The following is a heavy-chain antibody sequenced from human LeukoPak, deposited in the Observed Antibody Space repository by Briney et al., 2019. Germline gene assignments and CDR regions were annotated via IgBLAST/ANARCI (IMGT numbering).Heavy chain of an antibody. CDR1: GFTFSSYE. V-gene: IGHV3-48*03. D-gene: IGHD3-10*01. Sequence: GGSLRLSCAASGFTFSSYEMNWVRQAPGKGLEWVSYISSSGSTKYYADSVKGRITISRDNAKKSMYLQMNSLRAEDTAVYYCARAFGSGSYSFWGQGALVSVSS. CDR3: ARAFGSGSYSF. J-gene: IGHJ4*02. CDR2: ISSSGSTK.